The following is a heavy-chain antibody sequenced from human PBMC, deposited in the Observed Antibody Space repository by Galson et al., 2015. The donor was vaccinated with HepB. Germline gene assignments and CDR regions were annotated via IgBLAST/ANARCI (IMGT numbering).Heavy chain of an antibody. CDR1: GFTFSSYA. J-gene: IGHJ4*02. CDR3: AKDPSISVGLSHFDY. CDR2: ISGSGGST. V-gene: IGHV3-23*01. Sequence: SLRLSCAASGFTFSSYAMSWVRQAPGKGLEWVSAISGSGGSTYYADSVKGRFTISRDNSKNTLYLQMNSLRAEDTAVYYCAKDPSISVGLSHFDYWGQGTLVTVSS. D-gene: IGHD3-3*02.